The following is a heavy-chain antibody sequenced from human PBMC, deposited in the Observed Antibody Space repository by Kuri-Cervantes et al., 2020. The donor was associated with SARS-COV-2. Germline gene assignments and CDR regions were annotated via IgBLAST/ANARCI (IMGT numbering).Heavy chain of an antibody. CDR2: ILPILDAA. V-gene: IGHV1-69*13. J-gene: IGHJ3*02. Sequence: SVKVSCKSSGGTFSNHAISWVRQAPGQGLEWMGGILPILDAANYAQKFQGRVTITADESTSTAYMELSSLRSEDTAVYYCARDNWNYPSHDAFDIWGQGTMVTVSS. D-gene: IGHD1-7*01. CDR1: GGTFSNHA. CDR3: ARDNWNYPSHDAFDI.